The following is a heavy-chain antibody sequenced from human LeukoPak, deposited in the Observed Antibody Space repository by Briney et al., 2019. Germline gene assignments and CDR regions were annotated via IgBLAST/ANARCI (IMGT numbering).Heavy chain of an antibody. D-gene: IGHD3-22*01. V-gene: IGHV3-23*01. CDR2: ISGSGGSI. CDR3: AKTKAFTSGFPLDL. J-gene: IGHJ4*02. CDR1: GFIFSDYA. Sequence: GGSLRLSCAASGFIFSDYAMSWVRQAPGKGLEGVSSISGSGGSIYDADSVKGRFTISRDNSKNTLYLQMNSLRAEDTAVYYCAKTKAFTSGFPLDLWGQGTLVTVPS.